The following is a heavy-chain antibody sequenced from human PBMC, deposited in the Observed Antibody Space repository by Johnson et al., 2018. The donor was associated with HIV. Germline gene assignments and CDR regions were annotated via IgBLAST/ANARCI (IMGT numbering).Heavy chain of an antibody. Sequence: VQLLESGGGLVQPGRSLRLSCAASGFTFSSYAMHWVRQAPGKGLEWVAVISYDGSNKYYADSVKGRFTISRDNSKNTLYLQMNSLRAEDTAVYYCARDQGGNHNAFDIWGQGTMVTVSS. CDR3: ARDQGGNHNAFDI. D-gene: IGHD1-14*01. J-gene: IGHJ3*02. CDR1: GFTFSSYA. V-gene: IGHV3-30*04. CDR2: ISYDGSNK.